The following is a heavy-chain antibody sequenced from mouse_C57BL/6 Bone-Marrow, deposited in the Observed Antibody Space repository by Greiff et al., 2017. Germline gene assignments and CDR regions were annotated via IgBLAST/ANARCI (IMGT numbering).Heavy chain of an antibody. CDR2: IDPSDSYT. CDR3: ARRLVYYFDY. J-gene: IGHJ2*01. Sequence: QVQLQQPGAELVMPGASVKLSCKASGYTFTSYWMHWVKQRPGQGLEWIGEIDPSDSYTNYNQKFKGKSTLTVDKSSSTAYMQLISLTSEDSAVYYCARRLVYYFDYWGQGTTLTVSS. V-gene: IGHV1-69*01. CDR1: GYTFTSYW. D-gene: IGHD1-1*02.